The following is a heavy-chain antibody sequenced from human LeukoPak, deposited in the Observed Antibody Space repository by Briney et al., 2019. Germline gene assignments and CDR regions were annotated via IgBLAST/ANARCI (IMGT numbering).Heavy chain of an antibody. CDR1: GFTFRSYW. CDR2: INSDGNIT. CDR3: VREYTSLSGRAFDY. J-gene: IGHJ4*02. V-gene: IGHV3-74*01. D-gene: IGHD2/OR15-2a*01. Sequence: GGSLRLSCAASGFTFRSYWMHWVRQAPGKGLVWVSRINSDGNITTYADSVKGRFTISRDNAKNTLYLQMNSLRAEDTAVYYSVREYTSLSGRAFDYWGQGTLVTVSS.